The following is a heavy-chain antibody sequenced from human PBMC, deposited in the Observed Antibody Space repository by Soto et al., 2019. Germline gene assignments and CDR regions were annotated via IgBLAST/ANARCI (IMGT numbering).Heavy chain of an antibody. CDR1: GYTFTSYG. V-gene: IGHV1-18*01. CDR2: ISAYNGNT. CDR3: ARDPRLVATTLLDY. Sequence: GASVKVSCKASGYTFTSYGISWVRQAPGQGLEWMGWISAYNGNTNYAQKLQGRVTMTTDTSTSTAYMELRSLRSDDTAVYYCARDPRLVATTLLDYWGQGTLVTVSS. D-gene: IGHD5-12*01. J-gene: IGHJ4*02.